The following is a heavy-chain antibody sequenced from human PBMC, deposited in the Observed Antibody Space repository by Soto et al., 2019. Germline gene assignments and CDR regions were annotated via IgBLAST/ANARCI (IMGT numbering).Heavy chain of an antibody. Sequence: SGPTLVNPTQTLTLTCTFSGFSLKSSGVGVAWIRQPPGKALEWPALVYWSDEKRYSPSLKNRLTITKDTSKNEVVLTMTNMDPLDTATYYCAHKEYYFAPGTYYNVRWFDPWGQGILVTVSS. CDR3: AHKEYYFAPGTYYNVRWFDP. J-gene: IGHJ5*02. V-gene: IGHV2-5*01. CDR1: GFSLKSSGVG. CDR2: VYWSDEK. D-gene: IGHD3-10*01.